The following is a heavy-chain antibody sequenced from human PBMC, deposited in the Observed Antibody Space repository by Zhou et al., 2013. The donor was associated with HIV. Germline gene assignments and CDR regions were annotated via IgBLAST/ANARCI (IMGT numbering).Heavy chain of an antibody. Sequence: QVQLVQSGAEVKKPGSSVKVSCKASGGTFSSYAISWVRQAPGQGLEWMGGIIPIFGTANYAQKFQGRVTITTDESTSTAYMELSSLRSEDTAVYYCAREPGIAAAGTGYFDYVGPGNAGHRLL. CDR1: GGTFSSYA. CDR3: AREPGIAAAGTGYFDY. CDR2: IIPIFGTA. J-gene: IGHJ4*02. D-gene: IGHD6-13*01. V-gene: IGHV1-69*05.